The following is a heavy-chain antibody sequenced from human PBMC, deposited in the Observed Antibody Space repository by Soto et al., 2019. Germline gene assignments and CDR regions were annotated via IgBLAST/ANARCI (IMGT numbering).Heavy chain of an antibody. CDR1: GFTFSSYG. Sequence: QVQLVESGGGVVQPGRSLRLSCAASGFTFSSYGMHWVRQAPGMGLEWVAVIWYDGSNKYYADSVKGRFTISRDNSKNTLYLQMNSLRAEDTAVYYCARGDNPDYDILTDFDYWGQGTLVTVSS. CDR3: ARGDNPDYDILTDFDY. J-gene: IGHJ4*02. D-gene: IGHD3-9*01. V-gene: IGHV3-33*01. CDR2: IWYDGSNK.